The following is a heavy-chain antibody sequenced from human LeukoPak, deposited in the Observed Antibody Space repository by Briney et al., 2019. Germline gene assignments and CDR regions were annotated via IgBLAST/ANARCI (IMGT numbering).Heavy chain of an antibody. Sequence: PSETLSLTCTVSGGSISNSSYYWGWIRQSPGKGLEWIGTIYYSGSTYYNQSLKSRVTISVDTSKNQFSLKVNSVTAADTAVYYCAGSAWAPYWGQGTLVTVSS. CDR1: GGSISNSSYY. D-gene: IGHD1-26*01. J-gene: IGHJ4*02. CDR3: AGSAWAPY. V-gene: IGHV4-39*01. CDR2: IYYSGST.